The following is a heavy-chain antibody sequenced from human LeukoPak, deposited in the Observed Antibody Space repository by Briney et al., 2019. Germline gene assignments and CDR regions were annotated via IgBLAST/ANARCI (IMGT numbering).Heavy chain of an antibody. V-gene: IGHV1-3*01. CDR2: VNGGDGNT. J-gene: IGHJ4*02. CDR1: GDTFSSHA. CDR3: ARDNHYDRSGYGPYDY. Sequence: ASVKVSCKASGDTFSSHAFHWVRQAPGQRLEWMGWVNGGDGNTRYSEKFQGRVAFNRDTSASTAYMELSSLRSEDTAVYYCARDNHYDRSGYGPYDYWGQGTLVTVSS. D-gene: IGHD3-22*01.